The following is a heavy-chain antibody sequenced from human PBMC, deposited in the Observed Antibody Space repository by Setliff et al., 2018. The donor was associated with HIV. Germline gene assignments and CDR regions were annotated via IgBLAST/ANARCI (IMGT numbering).Heavy chain of an antibody. CDR1: GGSISSYY. J-gene: IGHJ6*02. V-gene: IGHV4-59*01. CDR3: ARIFGDQGYYYGMDV. D-gene: IGHD3-3*01. CDR2: IYYSGST. Sequence: LTCTVSGGSISSYYWSWIRQPPGKGLEWIGYIYYSGSTNYNPSLKSRVSISVDTSKNQFSLKLSSVIAADTAVYYCARIFGDQGYYYGMDVWGQGTTVTVSS.